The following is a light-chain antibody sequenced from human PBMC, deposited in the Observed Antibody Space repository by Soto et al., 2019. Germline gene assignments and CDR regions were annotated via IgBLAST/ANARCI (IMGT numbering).Light chain of an antibody. Sequence: AIRMTQSPSSFSASTGDRVTITCRASQDISSFLAWYQQKPGKAPKLLIYTASNLETGVPSRFSGSGSGTDFTLTISSLQPDDFATYYCQQYNSYPLTFGQGTRLEIK. CDR3: QQYNSYPLT. V-gene: IGKV1-8*01. CDR1: QDISSF. J-gene: IGKJ5*01. CDR2: TAS.